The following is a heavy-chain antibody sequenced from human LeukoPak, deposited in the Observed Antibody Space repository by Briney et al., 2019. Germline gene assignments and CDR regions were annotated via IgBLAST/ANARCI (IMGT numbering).Heavy chain of an antibody. J-gene: IGHJ4*02. D-gene: IGHD2-2*01. CDR2: IYYSGST. Sequence: PSETLSLTCTVSGGSISSSSYYWGWIRQPPGKGLEWIGSIYYSGSTYYNPSLKSRVTISVDTSNNQFSLKLSSVTAADTAVYYCARQERHCTTTSCYWGPFDYWGQGTLVTVSS. V-gene: IGHV4-39*01. CDR1: GGSISSSSYY. CDR3: ARQERHCTTTSCYWGPFDY.